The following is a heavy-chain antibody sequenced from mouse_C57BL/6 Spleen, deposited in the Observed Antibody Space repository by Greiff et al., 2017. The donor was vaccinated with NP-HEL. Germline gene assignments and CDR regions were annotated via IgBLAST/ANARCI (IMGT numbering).Heavy chain of an antibody. CDR2: INPSTGGT. CDR3: ARYYSNYGGYYAMDY. J-gene: IGHJ4*01. D-gene: IGHD2-5*01. CDR1: GYSFTGYY. Sequence: VQLQQSGPELVKPGASVKISCKASGYSFTGYYVNWVKQSPEKSLEWIGEINPSTGGTTYNQKFKAKATLTVDKSSSTAYMQLKSLTSEDSAVYYCARYYSNYGGYYAMDYWGQGTSVTVSS. V-gene: IGHV1-42*01.